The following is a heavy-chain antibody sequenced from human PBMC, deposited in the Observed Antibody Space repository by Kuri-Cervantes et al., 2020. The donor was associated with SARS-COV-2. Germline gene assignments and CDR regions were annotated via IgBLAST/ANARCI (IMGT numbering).Heavy chain of an antibody. D-gene: IGHD5-18*01. CDR2: INPDGSYT. CDR1: GFTFSGHW. V-gene: IGHV3-74*01. J-gene: IGHJ4*02. CDR3: AKRMPKYSYGQGPLDY. Sequence: GEYLKLSYQSSGFTFSGHWIHWVRQAPVKALVWVSRINPDGSYTNNADSVKGRFTLSRDNAKNMLCLQMNSLRAEDTAVYYCAKRMPKYSYGQGPLDYWGQGTRVTVAS.